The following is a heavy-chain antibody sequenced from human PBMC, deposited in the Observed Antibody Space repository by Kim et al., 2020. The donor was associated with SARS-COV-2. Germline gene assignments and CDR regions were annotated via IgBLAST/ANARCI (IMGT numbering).Heavy chain of an antibody. CDR3: ARGIQLWVPFDY. V-gene: IGHV4-59*09. Sequence: NYNPSLKSRVTISVDTSKNQFSLKLSSVTAADTAVYYCARGIQLWVPFDYWGQGTLVTVSS. J-gene: IGHJ4*02. D-gene: IGHD5-18*01.